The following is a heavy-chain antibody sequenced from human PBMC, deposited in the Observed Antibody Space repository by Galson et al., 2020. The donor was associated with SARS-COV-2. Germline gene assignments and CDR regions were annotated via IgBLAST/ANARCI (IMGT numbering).Heavy chain of an antibody. CDR2: IYYSGFT. CDR1: GGSISRGGYS. V-gene: IGHV4-30-4*07. CDR3: ARGGAYGDFYYFDY. Sequence: SQTLSLTCAVSGGSISRGGYSWSWIRQPPGKGLEWVGYIYYSGFTHYNPSLKSQVTISIDTSKNHLSLKLSSVTAGDTAVYYGARGGAYGDFYYFDYWGHGTLVTVSS. D-gene: IGHD2-21*01. J-gene: IGHJ4*01.